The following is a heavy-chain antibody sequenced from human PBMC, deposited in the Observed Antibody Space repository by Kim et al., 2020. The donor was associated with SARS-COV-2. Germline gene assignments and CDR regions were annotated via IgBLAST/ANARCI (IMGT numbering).Heavy chain of an antibody. Sequence: NYTPSLKSRVTISVDTSKNQFSLKLSSVTAADTAVYYCARVSAAGYYFDYWGQGTLVTVSS. V-gene: IGHV4-61*02. D-gene: IGHD6-13*01. J-gene: IGHJ4*02. CDR3: ARVSAAGYYFDY.